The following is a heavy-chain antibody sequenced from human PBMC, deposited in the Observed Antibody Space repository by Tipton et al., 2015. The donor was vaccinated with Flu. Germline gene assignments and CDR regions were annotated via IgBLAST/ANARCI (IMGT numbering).Heavy chain of an antibody. CDR2: VYYTGDT. D-gene: IGHD2-2*01. V-gene: IGHV4-39*07. Sequence: TPSLTCTVSGDSFTTSSHHWAWIRQPPGKGLEWLGSVYYTGDTFYNPSLASRVSMSVDTSKSQFSLRLTSVTATDTAVYYCATVTSFYFFFDSWGQGTLVAVST. J-gene: IGHJ4*02. CDR3: ATVTSFYFFFDS. CDR1: GDSFTTSSHH.